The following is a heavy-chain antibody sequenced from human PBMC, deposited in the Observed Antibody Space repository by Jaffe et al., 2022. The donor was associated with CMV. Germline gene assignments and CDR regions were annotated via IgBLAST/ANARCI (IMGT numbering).Heavy chain of an antibody. J-gene: IGHJ3*02. V-gene: IGHV1-69*09. Sequence: QVQLVQSGAEVKKPGSSVKVSCKASGGTFSSYAISWVRQAPGQGLEWMGRIIPILGIANYAQKFQGRVTITADKSTSTAYMELSSLRSEDTAVYYCASPDILKLEMATIKNIDAFDIWGQGTMVTVSS. CDR3: ASPDILKLEMATIKNIDAFDI. CDR2: IIPILGIA. CDR1: GGTFSSYA. D-gene: IGHD5-12*01.